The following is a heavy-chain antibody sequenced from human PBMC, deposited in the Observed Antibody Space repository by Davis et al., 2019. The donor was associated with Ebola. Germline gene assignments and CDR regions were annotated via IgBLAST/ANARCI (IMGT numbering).Heavy chain of an antibody. CDR1: GFTFSSYW. CDR3: ARDPLGATTGGYYYYGMDV. D-gene: IGHD1-26*01. CDR2: IKQDGSEK. Sequence: GESLKISCAASGFTFSSYWMSWVRQAPGKGLEWVANIKQDGSEKYYVDSVKGRFTISRDNAKNSLYLQMNSLRAEDTAVYYCARDPLGATTGGYYYYGMDVWGQGTTVTVSS. V-gene: IGHV3-7*01. J-gene: IGHJ6*02.